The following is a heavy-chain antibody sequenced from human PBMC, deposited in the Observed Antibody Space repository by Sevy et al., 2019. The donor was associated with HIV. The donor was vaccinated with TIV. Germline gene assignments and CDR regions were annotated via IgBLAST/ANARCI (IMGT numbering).Heavy chain of an antibody. V-gene: IGHV1-69*13. J-gene: IGHJ5*02. CDR1: GGTLTNYA. CDR2: IVPVFGTS. D-gene: IGHD2-8*01. CDR3: TSGADCSNGVCYPGGFDP. Sequence: ASVKVSCKASGGTLTNYAISWVRQAPGQGLEWMGEIVPVFGTSHQARSFQGRVTITAEQSTSTAYMELRSLRSEDTAVYYCTSGADCSNGVCYPGGFDPWGQGTLVTVSS.